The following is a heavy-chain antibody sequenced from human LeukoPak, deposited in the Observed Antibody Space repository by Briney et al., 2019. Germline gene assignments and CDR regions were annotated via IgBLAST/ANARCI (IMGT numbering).Heavy chain of an antibody. D-gene: IGHD3-16*02. CDR2: IIPIFGTA. V-gene: IGHV1-69*05. J-gene: IGHJ4*02. CDR3: ASDYYDYVWGSYPSQSY. Sequence: AASVKVSCKASGGTFSSYAISWVRQAPGQGLEWMGGIIPIFGTANYAQKFQGRVTITTDESTSTAYMELSSLRSEDTAVYYCASDYYDYVWGSYPSQSYWGQGTLVTVSS. CDR1: GGTFSSYA.